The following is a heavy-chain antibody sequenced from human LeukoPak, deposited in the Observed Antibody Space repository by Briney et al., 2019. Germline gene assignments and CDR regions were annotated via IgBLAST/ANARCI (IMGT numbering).Heavy chain of an antibody. CDR3: ARQGYGRSSFFVQ. J-gene: IGHJ4*02. CDR1: GGSVSTNLYY. D-gene: IGHD6-6*01. Sequence: PSETLSLTCTVSGGSVSTNLYYWAWIRQPPGKGLEWVGNLFHSGTTYYNPSLKSRVSISVDTSKNQFSLKLNSVTAADTAVYYCARQGYGRSSFFVQWGQGTLVTVSS. CDR2: LFHSGTT. V-gene: IGHV4-39*01.